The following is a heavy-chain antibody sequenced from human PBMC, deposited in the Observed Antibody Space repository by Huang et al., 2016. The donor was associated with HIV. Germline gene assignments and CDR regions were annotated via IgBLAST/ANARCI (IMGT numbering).Heavy chain of an antibody. CDR1: GFPFNNHA. J-gene: IGHJ3*02. V-gene: IGHV3-30-3*01. Sequence: GFPFNNHAMHWVRQAPGKGLDWVAVISNDGSNTYYADSVKGRFTISRDSSKSTLFLHMTSLRTEDTAVYYCARAKDTWDAYDIWGQGTMVIVSS. CDR2: ISNDGSNT. CDR3: ARAKDTWDAYDI. D-gene: IGHD5-18*01.